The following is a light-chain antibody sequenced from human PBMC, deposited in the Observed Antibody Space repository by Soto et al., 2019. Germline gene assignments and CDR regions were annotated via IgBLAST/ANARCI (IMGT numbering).Light chain of an antibody. CDR1: QSINNW. V-gene: IGKV1-5*03. J-gene: IGKJ2*01. CDR2: KAS. CDR3: QQYNRYST. Sequence: DIQMTQSPSTLSASVGDRVTITCRASQSINNWLAWYQQRPGKAPKFLIYKASSLQSGVPSRFSGSGSGTELSLTISSLQPDDVATYYCQQYNRYSTFGQGTKLEIK.